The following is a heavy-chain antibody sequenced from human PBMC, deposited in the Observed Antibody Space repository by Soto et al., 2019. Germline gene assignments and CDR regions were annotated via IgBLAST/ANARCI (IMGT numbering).Heavy chain of an antibody. V-gene: IGHV3-11*06. CDR1: GFTFSGYY. D-gene: IGHD2-8*01. J-gene: IGHJ6*02. CDR2: ISSSSSYT. CDR3: ARYPIVYCTNGVCHYYYGMDL. Sequence: GSLSPSCAAHGFTFSGYYMSWIRQAPRKGVGWVSYISSSSSYTNYADSVKGRFTISRDNAKNSLYLQMNSLRAEDTAVYYGARYPIVYCTNGVCHYYYGMDLWGQGTTVTASS.